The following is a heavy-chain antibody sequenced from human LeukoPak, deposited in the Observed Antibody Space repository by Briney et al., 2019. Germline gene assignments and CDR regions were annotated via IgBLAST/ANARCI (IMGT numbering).Heavy chain of an antibody. CDR2: INSDESGT. CDR3: TRSTGNYYDSSAYYDY. Sequence: GGSLRLSCAASGFTFSHYFMSWVRQAPGKGLVWVSRINSDESGTSYADSVKGRFTISRDNAKNTLYLQMNSLRAEDTAVYYCTRSTGNYYDSSAYYDYWGQGTLVTVSS. D-gene: IGHD3-22*01. J-gene: IGHJ4*02. V-gene: IGHV3-74*01. CDR1: GFTFSHYF.